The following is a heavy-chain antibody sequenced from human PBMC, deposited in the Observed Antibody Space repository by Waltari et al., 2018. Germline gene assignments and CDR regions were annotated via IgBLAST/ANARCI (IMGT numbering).Heavy chain of an antibody. CDR1: GYIFTTYG. CDR3: VRGGATFSNPQFFDS. Sequence: QVQLVQSGSELKKSGASVKVSCKVSGYIFTTYGINGVRQAPGQELGWMGCIKTNTENPTYVHGLTGRCVFSLDTSVSTAYLQISSLKAEDSAIYYCVRGGATFSNPQFFDSWGQGTRGTFSS. V-gene: IGHV7-4-1*02. J-gene: IGHJ4*02. CDR2: IKTNTENP.